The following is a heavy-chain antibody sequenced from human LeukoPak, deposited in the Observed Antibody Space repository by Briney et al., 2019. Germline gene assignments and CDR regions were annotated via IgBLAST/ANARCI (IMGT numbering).Heavy chain of an antibody. V-gene: IGHV3-30*18. D-gene: IGHD6-19*01. CDR2: ISYDGSNK. CDR1: GFTFSSHA. J-gene: IGHJ4*02. Sequence: GKSLRRSCAASGFTFSSHAMHWVRQAPGKGLEWLAVISYDGSNKYYADSVKGRFTVSRDNSGNTLYLQMSSLRAEDTAVYYCAKKSSGWYLVPSLDYWGQGTLVTVSS. CDR3: AKKSSGWYLVPSLDY.